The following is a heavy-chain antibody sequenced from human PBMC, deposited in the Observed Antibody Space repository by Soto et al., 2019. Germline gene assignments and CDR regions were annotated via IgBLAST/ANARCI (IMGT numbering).Heavy chain of an antibody. Sequence: QITLKESGPTVVKPTETLTLTCTFSGFSLTTSGVGVGWVRQSPGKAPEWLALIYWDDDKRYSTSLNSRLIITTDTPKNQVVLTMANVDPADTATYYCAHRVLRTVFGLVTTTAIYFDFWGPGTPVVVSS. D-gene: IGHD3-3*01. CDR3: AHRVLRTVFGLVTTTAIYFDF. V-gene: IGHV2-5*02. CDR2: IYWDDDK. J-gene: IGHJ4*02. CDR1: GFSLTTSGVG.